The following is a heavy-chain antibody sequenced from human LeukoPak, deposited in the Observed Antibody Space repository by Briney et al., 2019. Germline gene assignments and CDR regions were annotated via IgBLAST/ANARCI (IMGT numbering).Heavy chain of an antibody. J-gene: IGHJ4*02. V-gene: IGHV3-30*02. CDR2: IRSDGYHT. Sequence: GGSLRLSCAASGFTFSSYEMNWVRQAPGKGLEWVAFIRSDGYHTYYADSVKGRFTITRDNSKNTLYLQMNSLRLEDMAVYYCAKPSGSGVDYWGRGTRVTVSS. CDR1: GFTFSSYE. CDR3: AKPSGSGVDY. D-gene: IGHD1-26*01.